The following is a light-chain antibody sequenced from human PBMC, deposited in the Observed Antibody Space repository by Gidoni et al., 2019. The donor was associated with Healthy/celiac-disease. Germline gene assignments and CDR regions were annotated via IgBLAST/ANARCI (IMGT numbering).Light chain of an antibody. CDR3: MQAIQTLT. J-gene: IGKJ4*01. Sequence: DIVMTQSPLSLPVTPGEPASISCRSSQSLLHSNGYNYLDWYLQKPVQSPQLLIYLGSNRASGVPDRFSGSGSGTDFTLKISRVEDEDVGVYYCMQAIQTLTFGGGTKVEIK. CDR1: QSLLHSNGYNY. V-gene: IGKV2-28*01. CDR2: LGS.